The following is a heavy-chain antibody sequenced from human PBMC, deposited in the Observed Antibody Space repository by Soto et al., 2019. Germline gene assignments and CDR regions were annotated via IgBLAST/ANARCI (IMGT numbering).Heavy chain of an antibody. CDR3: ARDRGYSSSWFHFDY. D-gene: IGHD6-13*01. CDR1: GFTFSSYS. CDR2: ISSSSSYI. J-gene: IGHJ4*02. V-gene: IGHV3-21*01. Sequence: GGSLRLSCAASGFTFSSYSMNWVRQAPGKGLEWVSSISSSSSYIYYADSVKGRFTISRENAKNSLYLQMNSLRAEDTAVYYCARDRGYSSSWFHFDYWGQGTLVTVSS.